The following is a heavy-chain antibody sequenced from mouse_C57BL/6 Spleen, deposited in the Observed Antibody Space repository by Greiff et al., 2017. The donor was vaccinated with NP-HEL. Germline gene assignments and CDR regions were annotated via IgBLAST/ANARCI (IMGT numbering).Heavy chain of an antibody. CDR3: AREGPYYSNYGWFAY. J-gene: IGHJ3*01. V-gene: IGHV1-18*01. Sequence: EVQLQQSGPELVKPGASVKIPCKASGYTFTDYNMDWVKQSHGKSLEWIGDINPNNGGTIYNQKFKGKATLTVDKSSSTAYMELRSLTSEDTAVYYCAREGPYYSNYGWFAYWGQGTLVTVSA. CDR2: INPNNGGT. CDR1: GYTFTDYN. D-gene: IGHD2-5*01.